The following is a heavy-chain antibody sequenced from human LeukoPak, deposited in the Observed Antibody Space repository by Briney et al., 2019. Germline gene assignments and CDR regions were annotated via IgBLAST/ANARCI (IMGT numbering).Heavy chain of an antibody. V-gene: IGHV4-30-2*01. J-gene: IGHJ3*02. Sequence: KPSQTLSLTCAVSGGSISSGGSSWSWIRQPPGKGLEWFRYIYHSGSTYYNPSLKSRATISVDRSKNQFSLKLSSVTAADTAVYYCARAGSRATNDAFDIWGQGTMVTVSS. CDR3: ARAGSRATNDAFDI. CDR2: IYHSGST. CDR1: GGSISSGGSS. D-gene: IGHD1-26*01.